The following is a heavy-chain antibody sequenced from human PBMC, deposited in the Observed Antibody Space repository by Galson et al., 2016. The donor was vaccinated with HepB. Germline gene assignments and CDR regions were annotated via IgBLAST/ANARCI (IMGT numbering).Heavy chain of an antibody. CDR1: GFSFNTYG. V-gene: IGHV3-33*01. D-gene: IGHD5-12*01. J-gene: IGHJ3*02. CDR2: IWYDGSKK. CDR3: ARDSSSGYVIDAFDI. Sequence: SLRLSCAASGFSFNTYGMHWVRQAPGKGLEWVALIWYDGSKKYYVDSVKGRFTISRNNSQNTLYLQMNSLRAEDTAVYYCARDSSSGYVIDAFDIWGQGIMVTVSS.